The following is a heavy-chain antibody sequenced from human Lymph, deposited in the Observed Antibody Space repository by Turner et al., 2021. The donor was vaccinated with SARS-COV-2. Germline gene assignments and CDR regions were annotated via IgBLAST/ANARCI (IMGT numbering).Heavy chain of an antibody. CDR2: IKQDGSEK. CDR1: GFTFSSYW. D-gene: IGHD5-18*01. Sequence: EVRLVESGGGLVQHGGSLRLSCAASGFTFSSYWMSWVRQAPGKGLEWCANIKQDGSEKYYVDSVKGRFTISRDNAKNSLNLQMNSLRAEDTAVYYCAREDTVMVYDYWGQGTLVTVSS. V-gene: IGHV3-7*03. CDR3: AREDTVMVYDY. J-gene: IGHJ4*02.